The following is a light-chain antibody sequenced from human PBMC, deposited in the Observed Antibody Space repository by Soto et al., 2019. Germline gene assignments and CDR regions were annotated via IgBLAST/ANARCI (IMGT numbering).Light chain of an antibody. V-gene: IGKV1-33*01. CDR1: QGIANR. CDR2: DAS. Sequence: DIQMTQSPSSLSSSVGDGATLSCQASQGIANRLNWYQHKPGKAPKLLIYDASTLSTGVPPRFSGSGSGTDFFFPTTSLLYEEFSTYYCQQYDGLPLLTFGPGTKVD. CDR3: QQYDGLPLLT. J-gene: IGKJ3*01.